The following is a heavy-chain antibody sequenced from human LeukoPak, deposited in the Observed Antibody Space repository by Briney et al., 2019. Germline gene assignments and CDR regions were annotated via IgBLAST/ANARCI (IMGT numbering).Heavy chain of an antibody. D-gene: IGHD6-13*01. CDR2: IRSKAYGGTT. CDR3: TRVEQQLVLVWGPNYYMDV. Sequence: GGSLRLSCTASGFTFGDYAMSWVRLAPGKGLEWVGFIRSKAYGGTTEYAASVKGRFTISRDDSKSIAYLQMNSLKTEDTAVYYCTRVEQQLVLVWGPNYYMDVWGKGTTVTVSS. V-gene: IGHV3-49*04. CDR1: GFTFGDYA. J-gene: IGHJ6*03.